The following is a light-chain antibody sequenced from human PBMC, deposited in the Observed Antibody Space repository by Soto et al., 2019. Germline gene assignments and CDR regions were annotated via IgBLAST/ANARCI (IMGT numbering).Light chain of an antibody. CDR1: QSVSSN. J-gene: IGKJ1*01. V-gene: IGKV3-15*01. CDR3: QQYNSLCT. CDR2: GAS. Sequence: EIVMTQSPATLSVSPGERATLSCRASQSVSSNLAWYQQKPGQAPRLLIYGASTRATGIPARFSGSGSGTEFTLTISSLQSEDFAVYYCQQYNSLCTFGQGTKVEIK.